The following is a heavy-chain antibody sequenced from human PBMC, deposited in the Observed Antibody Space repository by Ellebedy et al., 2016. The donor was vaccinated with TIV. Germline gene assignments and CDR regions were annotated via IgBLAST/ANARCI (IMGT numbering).Heavy chain of an antibody. CDR2: IYYSGST. D-gene: IGHD1-1*01. Sequence: SETLSLTXTVSGGSISSSSYYWGWIRQPPGKGLEWIGSIYYSGSTYYNPSLKSRVTISVDTSKNQFSLKLSSVTAADTAVYYCASPENWNDGDYWGQGTLVTVSS. CDR1: GGSISSSSYY. V-gene: IGHV4-39*07. J-gene: IGHJ4*02. CDR3: ASPENWNDGDY.